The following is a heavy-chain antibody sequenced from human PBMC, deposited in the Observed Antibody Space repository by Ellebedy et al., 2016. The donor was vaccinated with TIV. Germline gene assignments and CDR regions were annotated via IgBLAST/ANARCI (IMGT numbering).Heavy chain of an antibody. J-gene: IGHJ6*02. CDR2: IIPIFGTA. CDR1: GGTFSSYA. Sequence: SVKVSCXASGGTFSSYAISWVRQAPGQGLEWMGGIIPIFGTANYAQKFQGRVTITADESTSTAYMELSSLRSEDTAVYYCAIGYCSSTSCYTVGGYYYGMDVWGQGTTVTVSS. CDR3: AIGYCSSTSCYTVGGYYYGMDV. D-gene: IGHD2-2*02. V-gene: IGHV1-69*13.